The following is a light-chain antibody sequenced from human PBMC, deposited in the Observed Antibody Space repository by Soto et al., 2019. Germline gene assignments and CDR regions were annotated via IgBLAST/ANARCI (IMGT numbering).Light chain of an antibody. J-gene: IGLJ2*01. Sequence: QSVLTQPRSASGTPGQRVTISCSGSSSNIGSNIVNWYQQLPGTAPKLLIYSNSQRPSGVPDRFSGSKSGTSASLAISGLQSEDEAAYYCAAWDDSLNGLVFGGGTKLTVL. CDR1: SSNIGSNI. V-gene: IGLV1-44*01. CDR2: SNS. CDR3: AAWDDSLNGLV.